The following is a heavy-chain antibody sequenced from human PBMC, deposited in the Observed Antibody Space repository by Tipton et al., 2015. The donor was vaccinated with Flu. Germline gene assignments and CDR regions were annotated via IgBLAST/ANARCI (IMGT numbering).Heavy chain of an antibody. D-gene: IGHD3-10*02. Sequence: TLSLTCTVSGGSVSSPGYYWSWIRQPAGRGLEWIGRFYTNGHTDYNPSLKSRVTISADASKNQFSLRLSSVTAADTAVYYCARHTGDSVRGVIDYWGQGTLVTVSS. CDR3: ARHTGDSVRGVIDY. V-gene: IGHV4-61*02. CDR2: FYTNGHT. J-gene: IGHJ4*02. CDR1: GGSVSSPGYY.